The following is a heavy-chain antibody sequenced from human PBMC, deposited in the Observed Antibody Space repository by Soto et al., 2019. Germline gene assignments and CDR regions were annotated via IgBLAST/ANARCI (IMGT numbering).Heavy chain of an antibody. CDR3: ARVVDYCDPYYYYGMDV. Sequence: EVQLVESGGGLVKPGGSLRLSCAASGFTFSSYSMNWVRQAPGKGLEWVSSISCSTSYIYYADSVKGRFTISRDNANNSLYLQMNSLRAEDTAVYYGARVVDYCDPYYYYGMDVWGQGTTVTVSS. J-gene: IGHJ6*02. CDR1: GFTFSSYS. V-gene: IGHV3-21*01. D-gene: IGHD3-22*01. CDR2: ISCSTSYI.